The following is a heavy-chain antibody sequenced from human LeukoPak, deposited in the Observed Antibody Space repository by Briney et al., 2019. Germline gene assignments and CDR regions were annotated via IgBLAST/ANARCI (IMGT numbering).Heavy chain of an antibody. CDR1: GYSISGAYY. CDR3: ARSPGYDILSSFDY. D-gene: IGHD3-9*01. V-gene: IGHV4-38-2*01. J-gene: IGHJ4*02. CDR2: IFHGGST. Sequence: SETLSLTCAVSGYSISGAYYWGWIRQPPGKGLEWIGNIFHGGSTYYNPSLTSRVTISVDTSKNQFSLKLSSVTAADTAVYYCARSPGYDILSSFDYWGQGTLVTVSS.